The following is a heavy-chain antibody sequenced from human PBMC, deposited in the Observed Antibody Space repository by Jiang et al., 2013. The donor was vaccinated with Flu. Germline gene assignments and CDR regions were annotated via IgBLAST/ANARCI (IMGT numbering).Heavy chain of an antibody. CDR2: INHSGST. J-gene: IGHJ5*02. V-gene: IGHV4-34*01. CDR3: ARGPDGFGDPFDP. Sequence: GSGLVKPSETLSLTCAVYGGSFSGYYWSWIRQPPGKGLEWIGEINHSGSTNYNPSLKSRVTISVDTSKNQFSLKLSSVTAADTAVYYCARGPDGFGDPFDPWGQGTLVTVSS. D-gene: IGHD3-10*01. CDR1: GGSFSGYY.